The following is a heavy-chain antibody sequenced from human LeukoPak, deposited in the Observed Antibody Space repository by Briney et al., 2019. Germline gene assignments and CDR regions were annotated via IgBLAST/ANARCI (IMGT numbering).Heavy chain of an antibody. D-gene: IGHD6-19*01. Sequence: SETLSLICTVSGDSFSVYYWSWIRHPPGKGLEWIGYIYHSGSTNYNPSLKSRATISVDTSKNHFSLKLSSVTAADTAVYYCARYGSGWTSLDYWGQGTLVTVSS. CDR2: IYHSGST. CDR3: ARYGSGWTSLDY. CDR1: GDSFSVYY. J-gene: IGHJ4*02. V-gene: IGHV4-59*01.